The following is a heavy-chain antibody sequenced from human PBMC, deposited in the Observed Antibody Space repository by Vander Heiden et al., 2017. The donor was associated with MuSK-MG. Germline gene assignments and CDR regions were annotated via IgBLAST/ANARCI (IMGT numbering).Heavy chain of an antibody. J-gene: IGHJ3*02. D-gene: IGHD3-16*01. Sequence: QVQLVQSGAEVKKPGASVKVYCKASGYTFTSYYMHWVRQAPGQGLEWMGIINPSGGSTSYAQKVQGRVTMTRDTSTSTVYMELSSLRSEDTAVYYCASEPPEWGGAFDIWGQGTMVTVSS. CDR2: INPSGGST. CDR3: ASEPPEWGGAFDI. V-gene: IGHV1-46*01. CDR1: GYTFTSYY.